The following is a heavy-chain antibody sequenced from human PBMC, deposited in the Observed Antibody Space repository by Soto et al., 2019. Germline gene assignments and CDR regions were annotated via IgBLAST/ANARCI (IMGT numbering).Heavy chain of an antibody. CDR2: SLPIFGSS. Sequence: QVQLVQSGAEVKKPGSSVKVSCKASGGTFRTYSIIWVRQAPGQGLEGMGESLPIFGSSHSAQNFQGRVTITADESTSTGDMELCSLRSDDTAVYYWARGGRYPKSAFSFGMDVWGQGTTVTVSS. CDR3: ARGGRYPKSAFSFGMDV. CDR1: GGTFRTYS. D-gene: IGHD1-20*01. J-gene: IGHJ6*02. V-gene: IGHV1-69*01.